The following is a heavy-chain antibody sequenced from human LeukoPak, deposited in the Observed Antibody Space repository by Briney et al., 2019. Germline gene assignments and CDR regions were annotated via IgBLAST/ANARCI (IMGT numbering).Heavy chain of an antibody. V-gene: IGHV3-23*01. CDR1: GFTFSSYG. CDR2: ISGSGGST. D-gene: IGHD1-7*01. J-gene: IGHJ4*02. CDR3: ARIRQRGTKYYFDY. Sequence: GGSLRLSCAASGFTFSSYGMSWVRQAPGKGLEWVSGISGSGGSTYYADSVKGRLTISRDNSKNTLYLQMNSLRAEDTAVYYCARIRQRGTKYYFDYWGQGTLVTVSS.